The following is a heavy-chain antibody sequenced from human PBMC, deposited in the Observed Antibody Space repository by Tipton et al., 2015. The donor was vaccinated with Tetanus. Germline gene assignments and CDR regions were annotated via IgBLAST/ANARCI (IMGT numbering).Heavy chain of an antibody. J-gene: IGHJ4*02. V-gene: IGHV4-59*01. CDR2: IYYSGST. Sequence: GSLRLSCTVSGGSISSYYWSWIRQPPGKGLEWIGYIYYSGSTNYNPSLKSRVTISVDTSKNQFSLKLSSVTAADTAVYYCARGGLGEVGYWGQGTLVTVSS. D-gene: IGHD2-15*01. CDR3: ARGGLGEVGY. CDR1: GGSISSYY.